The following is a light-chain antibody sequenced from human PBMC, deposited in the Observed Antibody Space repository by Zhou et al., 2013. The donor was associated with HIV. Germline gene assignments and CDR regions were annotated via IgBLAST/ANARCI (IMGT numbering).Light chain of an antibody. CDR2: GAS. Sequence: EVVLTQSPATLSLSPGERATLSCRASQSVSRYLAWYQCKPGRAPSLLIYGASIRASDVPDRFSGSGSGRDFTLTISGLQSEDFALYYCQQYDTWPSFGQGTKLQIK. CDR3: QQYDTWPS. CDR1: QSVSRY. V-gene: IGKV3-11*02. J-gene: IGKJ2*01.